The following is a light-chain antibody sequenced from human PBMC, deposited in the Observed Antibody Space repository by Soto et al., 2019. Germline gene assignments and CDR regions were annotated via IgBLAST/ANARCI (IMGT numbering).Light chain of an antibody. Sequence: DIQMTQSPSSLYASVGDRVTITCRASQGISSYLNWYQQKPGKAPKLLIYAASSLQSGVPSRFSGSGSGTDFTLTISSLQPEDFATYYCQQSYSTPRTFGQGTKVDIK. CDR1: QGISSY. CDR2: AAS. CDR3: QQSYSTPRT. V-gene: IGKV1-39*01. J-gene: IGKJ1*01.